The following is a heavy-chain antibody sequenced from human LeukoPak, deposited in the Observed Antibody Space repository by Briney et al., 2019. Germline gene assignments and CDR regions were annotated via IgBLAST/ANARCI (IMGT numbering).Heavy chain of an antibody. CDR1: GDSITTYY. CDR2: ISNSGNI. D-gene: IGHD6-19*01. Sequence: SETLSLTCTVSGDSITTYYWSWIRQPPGKGLEWIGYISNSGNINYNPSLKSRVTISVDTSKNQFSLKLNSVTAADTAVYYCARGSLRSGWYGWGQGTTVTVSS. J-gene: IGHJ6*02. V-gene: IGHV4-59*01. CDR3: ARGSLRSGWYG.